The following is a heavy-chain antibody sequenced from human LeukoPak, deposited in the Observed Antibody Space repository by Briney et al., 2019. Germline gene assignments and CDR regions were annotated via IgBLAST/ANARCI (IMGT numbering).Heavy chain of an antibody. CDR1: GFTFSDYY. CDR3: AREGHTSGWDLIDH. Sequence: GGSLRLSCVASGFTFSDYYMSWIRQAPGKGLEWLSYISSSGSTIYYADSVKGRFTISRDNAKNSLYLQMNSLRAEDTAVYYCAREGHTSGWDLIDHWGQGTLVTVSS. CDR2: ISSSGSTI. J-gene: IGHJ4*02. D-gene: IGHD6-19*01. V-gene: IGHV3-11*01.